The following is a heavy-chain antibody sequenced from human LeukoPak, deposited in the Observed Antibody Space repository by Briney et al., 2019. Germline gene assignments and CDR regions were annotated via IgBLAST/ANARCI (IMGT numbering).Heavy chain of an antibody. J-gene: IGHJ3*02. V-gene: IGHV3-23*01. CDR1: GFTFSSYA. D-gene: IGHD2-2*01. CDR3: AKLVVVVPAKHDAFDI. CDR2: ISGSGGST. Sequence: PGGSLRLSCAASGFTFSSYAMSWVRQAPGKGLEWVSAISGSGGSTYYADSVKGRFTISRDNSKNTLYLQMNSLRAEDTAVYYCAKLVVVVPAKHDAFDIWGQGTMVTVSS.